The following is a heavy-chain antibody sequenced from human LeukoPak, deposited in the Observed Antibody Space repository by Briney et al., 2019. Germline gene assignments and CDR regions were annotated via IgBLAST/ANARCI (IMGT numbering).Heavy chain of an antibody. CDR3: TKGSHLDV. Sequence: PGGSLRLSCAASGFTFSSYEMSWARQAPGKGPEWVSSISESGGRTYNADSVTGRFTISRDNSRSTLYLQMNSLRAEDTAVYYCTKGSHLDVWGQGTMVTVSS. J-gene: IGHJ6*02. V-gene: IGHV3-23*01. CDR1: GFTFSSYE. CDR2: ISESGGRT. D-gene: IGHD3-3*02.